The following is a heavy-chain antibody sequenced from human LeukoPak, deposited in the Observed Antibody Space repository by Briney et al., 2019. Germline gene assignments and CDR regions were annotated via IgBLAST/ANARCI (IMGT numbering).Heavy chain of an antibody. CDR3: ARRERGYSYGLYYFDY. CDR1: GYTFTGCY. D-gene: IGHD5-18*01. V-gene: IGHV1-2*02. Sequence: ASVKVSCKASGYTFTGCYMHWVRQAPGQGLEWMGWINPNSGGTNYAQKFQGRVTMTRDTSISTAYMELSRLRSDDTAVYYCARRERGYSYGLYYFDYWGQGTLVTVSS. J-gene: IGHJ4*02. CDR2: INPNSGGT.